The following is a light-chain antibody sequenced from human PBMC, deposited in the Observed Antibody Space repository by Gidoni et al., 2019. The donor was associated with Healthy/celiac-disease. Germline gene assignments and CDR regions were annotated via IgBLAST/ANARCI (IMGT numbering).Light chain of an antibody. Sequence: DIQMTQSPSSLSASVGDRVTITCRASQSISNYLNWYPHKPGKAPKLLIYAASTLQSGVPSRFSCSGSVTDFTLTISSLQPEDFATYYCQQSYSTPYTFGQGTKLEIK. V-gene: IGKV1-39*01. J-gene: IGKJ2*01. CDR1: QSISNY. CDR2: AAS. CDR3: QQSYSTPYT.